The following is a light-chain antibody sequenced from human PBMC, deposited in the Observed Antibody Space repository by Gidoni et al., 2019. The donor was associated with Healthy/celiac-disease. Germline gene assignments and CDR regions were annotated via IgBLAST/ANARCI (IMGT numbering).Light chain of an antibody. V-gene: IGLV3-21*02. CDR3: QVWDSSSDHPEVV. J-gene: IGLJ2*01. Sequence: SYVLPQPPSVSVAPGQTARITCGGNNIGSKSVHWYQQKPGQPPVLVVYDDSDRPSGIPERFSGSNSGNTATLTISRVEAGDEADYYCQVWDSSSDHPEVVFGGGTKLTVL. CDR2: DDS. CDR1: NIGSKS.